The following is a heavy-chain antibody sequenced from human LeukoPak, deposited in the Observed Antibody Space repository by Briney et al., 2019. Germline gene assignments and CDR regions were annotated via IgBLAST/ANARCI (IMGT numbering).Heavy chain of an antibody. J-gene: IGHJ3*02. CDR1: GFTFSSYA. CDR3: ARVSMIVVVNGAFDT. CDR2: ISSNGGST. V-gene: IGHV3-64*01. D-gene: IGHD3-22*01. Sequence: GGSLRLSCAASGFTFSSYAMHWVRQAPGKGLEYVSAISSNGGSTYYANSVKGRFTISRDNSKNTLYLQMGSLRAEDMAVYYCARVSMIVVVNGAFDTWGQGTMVTVSS.